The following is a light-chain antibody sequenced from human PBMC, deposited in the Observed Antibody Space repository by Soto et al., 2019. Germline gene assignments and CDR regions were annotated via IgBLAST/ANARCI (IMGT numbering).Light chain of an antibody. CDR3: CSYAGTSTYV. V-gene: IGLV2-23*02. J-gene: IGLJ1*01. CDR1: SSDVGSYNL. Sequence: QSALTQPASVSGSPGQSITISCTGTSSDVGSYNLVSWYQHHPGKAPKFMIYEVSKRPSGVSNRFSGSKSGNTASLTISGFQAEDEADYYCCSYAGTSTYVFGTGTKVTVL. CDR2: EVS.